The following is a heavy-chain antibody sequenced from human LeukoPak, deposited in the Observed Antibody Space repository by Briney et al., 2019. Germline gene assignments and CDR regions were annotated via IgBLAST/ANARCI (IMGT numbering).Heavy chain of an antibody. D-gene: IGHD4-11*01. V-gene: IGHV3-21*01. CDR3: ARQEYSNYVGVY. Sequence: PGGSLRLSCAASGFSFSSYSMNWVRQAPGKGLEWVSSISSSSSYIYYADSVEGRFTISRDNAKNSLYLQMNSLRAEDTAVYYCARQEYSNYVGVYWGQGTLVTVSS. CDR1: GFSFSSYS. J-gene: IGHJ4*02. CDR2: ISSSSSYI.